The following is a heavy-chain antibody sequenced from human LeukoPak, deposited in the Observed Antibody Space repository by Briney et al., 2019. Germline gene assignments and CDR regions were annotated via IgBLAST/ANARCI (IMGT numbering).Heavy chain of an antibody. Sequence: SETLSLTCAVYGGSFSGYYWSWIRQPPGKGLEWIGEINHSGSTYYNPSLKSRVTISVDTSKNQFSLKLSSVTAADTAVYYCARAAEAYSSGWYLDNWFDPWGQGTLVTVSS. CDR2: INHSGST. V-gene: IGHV4-34*09. CDR3: ARAAEAYSSGWYLDNWFDP. CDR1: GGSFSGYY. J-gene: IGHJ5*02. D-gene: IGHD6-19*01.